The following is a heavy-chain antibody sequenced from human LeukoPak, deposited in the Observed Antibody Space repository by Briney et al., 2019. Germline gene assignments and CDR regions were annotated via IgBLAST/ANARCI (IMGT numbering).Heavy chain of an antibody. J-gene: IGHJ5*02. CDR1: GFTFSSYA. CDR2: ISSSSSYI. CDR3: ARGSSSSLYDNWFDP. D-gene: IGHD6-6*01. Sequence: PGGSLRLSCAASGFTFSSYAMSWVRQAPGKGLEWVSSISSSSSYIYYADSVKGRFTISRDNAKNSLYLQMNSLRAEDTAVYYCARGSSSSLYDNWFDPWGQGTLVTVSS. V-gene: IGHV3-21*01.